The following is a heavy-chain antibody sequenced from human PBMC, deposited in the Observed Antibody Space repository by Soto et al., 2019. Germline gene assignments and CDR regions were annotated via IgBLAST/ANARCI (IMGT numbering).Heavy chain of an antibody. CDR3: AKAWSYDSSGYYDY. Sequence: LRLSCAASGFTFSSYAMSWVRQAPGKGLEWVSAISGSGGSTYYADSVKGRFTISRDNSKNTLYLQMNSLRAEDTAVYYCAKAWSYDSSGYYDYWGQGTLVIVSS. V-gene: IGHV3-23*01. CDR2: ISGSGGST. CDR1: GFTFSSYA. D-gene: IGHD3-22*01. J-gene: IGHJ4*02.